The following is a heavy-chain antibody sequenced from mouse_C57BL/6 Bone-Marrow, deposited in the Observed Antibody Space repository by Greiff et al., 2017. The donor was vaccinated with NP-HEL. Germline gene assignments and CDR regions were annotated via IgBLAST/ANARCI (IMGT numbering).Heavy chain of an antibody. CDR2: IYPGSGNT. CDR3: AREKDGSSPAWFAY. D-gene: IGHD1-1*01. V-gene: IGHV1-76*01. J-gene: IGHJ3*01. CDR1: GYTFTDYY. Sequence: QVQQQQSGAELVRPGASVKLSCKASGYTFTDYYINWVKQRPGQGLEWIARIYPGSGNTYYNEKFKGKATLTAEKSSSTAYMQLSSLTSEDSAVYFCAREKDGSSPAWFAYWGQGTLVTVSA.